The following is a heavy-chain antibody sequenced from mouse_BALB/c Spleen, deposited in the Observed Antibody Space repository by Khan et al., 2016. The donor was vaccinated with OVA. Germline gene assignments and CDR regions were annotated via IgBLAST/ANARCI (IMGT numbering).Heavy chain of an antibody. D-gene: IGHD1-1*02. J-gene: IGHJ4*01. CDR2: IWGGGST. Sequence: QVQLQQSGPGLVTPSQSLSITCTVSGFSLTDYGVSWIRQPPGKGLEWLGVIWGGGSTSYNSALKSRLSISKDNSKSQVFLKMNSLQTDDTAMYCCTKEVWSYYFALDYWGQGTSVTVSS. CDR3: TKEVWSYYFALDY. V-gene: IGHV2-6-5*01. CDR1: GFSLTDYG.